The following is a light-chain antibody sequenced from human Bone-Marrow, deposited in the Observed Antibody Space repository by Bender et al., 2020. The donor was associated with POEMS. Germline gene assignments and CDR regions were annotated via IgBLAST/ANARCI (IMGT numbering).Light chain of an antibody. CDR3: CSYTSTATYVL. CDR2: EVS. Sequence: QSALTQPPSASGSPGQSVTLSCTGTSSDVGGYNYVSWYQQHPGQAPKLIIYEVSQRPSGVPDRFSGSKAGHTASMTISGLQAEGEAGYYCCSYTSTATYVLFGGGTSLTVL. CDR1: SSDVGGYNY. J-gene: IGLJ3*02. V-gene: IGLV2-8*01.